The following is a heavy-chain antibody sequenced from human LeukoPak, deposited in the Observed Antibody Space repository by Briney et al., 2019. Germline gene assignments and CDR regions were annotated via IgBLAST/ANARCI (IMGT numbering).Heavy chain of an antibody. CDR3: ASHSYGSIDY. CDR2: IYYSGST. Sequence: SETLSLTCTVSGGSISSYYWSWLRQPPGKGLEWIGYIYYSGSTNYNPSLKSRVTVSVDTSKNQFSLKLSSVTAADTAVYYCASHSYGSIDYWGQGTLVTVSS. CDR1: GGSISSYY. D-gene: IGHD5-18*01. J-gene: IGHJ4*02. V-gene: IGHV4-59*01.